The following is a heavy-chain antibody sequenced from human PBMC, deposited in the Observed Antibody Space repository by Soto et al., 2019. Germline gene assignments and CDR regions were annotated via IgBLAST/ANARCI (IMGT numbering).Heavy chain of an antibody. Sequence: SEPLSLTCTVAGGSISSYDWSWIRQPPGKGREWIGYIYYSGSTNYNPSLKSRVTISVDTSKNQFSLKLSSVAAADTAVYYCARRYGPGFDYWGQGTLVTVSS. D-gene: IGHD4-17*01. V-gene: IGHV4-59*08. J-gene: IGHJ4*02. CDR1: GGSISSYD. CDR2: IYYSGST. CDR3: ARRYGPGFDY.